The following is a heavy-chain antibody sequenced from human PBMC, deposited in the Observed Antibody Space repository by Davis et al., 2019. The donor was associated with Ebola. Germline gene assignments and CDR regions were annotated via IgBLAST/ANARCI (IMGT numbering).Heavy chain of an antibody. CDR1: GGSISNDY. CDR3: VRLDSQRYIDS. Sequence: MPSETLSLACTISGGSISNDYWTWIRQPPGKGLEWIGSTYCSGSTYSNPSLMSRLTISVDTSKTQFSLQLTCATASDTAVYYCVRLDSQRYIDSWGQGTLVTVSS. J-gene: IGHJ4*02. CDR2: TYCSGST. D-gene: IGHD3/OR15-3a*01. V-gene: IGHV4-39*01.